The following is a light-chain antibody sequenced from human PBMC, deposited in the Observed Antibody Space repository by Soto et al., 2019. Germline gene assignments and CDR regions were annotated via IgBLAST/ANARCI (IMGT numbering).Light chain of an antibody. CDR2: DVT. Sequence: SALTQPASVSVSPGHSITISCTGTSSDVGGHDYVSWYQQHPGRAPKLLIYDVTNRPSGVSDRFSGSKSGNTASLTISGLQAEDEADYYCTAYTSRRSYVFGTGTTVTV. V-gene: IGLV2-14*03. J-gene: IGLJ1*01. CDR1: SSDVGGHDY. CDR3: TAYTSRRSYV.